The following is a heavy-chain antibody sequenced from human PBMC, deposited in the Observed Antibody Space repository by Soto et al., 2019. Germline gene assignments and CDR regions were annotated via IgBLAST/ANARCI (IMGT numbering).Heavy chain of an antibody. CDR1: GFTFSNAW. CDR2: IKSKTDGGTT. CDR3: TTADYGDYGGDY. J-gene: IGHJ4*02. Sequence: GGSLRLSCAASGFTFSNAWMSWVRQAPGKGLEWVGRIKSKTDGGTTDYAAPVKGRFTISRDDSKNTLYLQMNSLKTEDTAVYYCTTADYGDYGGDYWGQGTLVTVSS. V-gene: IGHV3-15*01. D-gene: IGHD4-17*01.